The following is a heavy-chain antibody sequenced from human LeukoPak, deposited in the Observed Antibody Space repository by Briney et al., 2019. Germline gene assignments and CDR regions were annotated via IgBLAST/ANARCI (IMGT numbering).Heavy chain of an antibody. V-gene: IGHV3-23*01. J-gene: IGHJ4*02. CDR1: GFTFSSYA. CDR3: AKGGVIVGPTTDFDY. CDR2: ISGSGGST. Sequence: PGGSLRLSCAASGFTFSSYAMSWVRQAPGKGLEWVSVISGSGGSTYYADSVKGRFTISRDNSKNTLYLQMNSLRAEDTAVYYCAKGGVIVGPTTDFDYWGQGTLVTVSS. D-gene: IGHD1-26*01.